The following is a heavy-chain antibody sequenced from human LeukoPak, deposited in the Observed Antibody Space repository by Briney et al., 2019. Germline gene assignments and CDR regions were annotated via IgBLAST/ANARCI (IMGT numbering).Heavy chain of an antibody. V-gene: IGHV3-23*01. CDR2: ICANDGNT. CDR1: GLTFSNYA. D-gene: IGHD2-15*01. Sequence: GGSLRLSCAASGLTFSNYAMSWVRQAPGKGLEWVSVICANDGNTYYADAVKGRLTISRDNSKDTLYLQMDSLRAEDTAVYYCAKGSGSSCYSPCDYWGQGILVTVSS. CDR3: AKGSGSSCYSPCDY. J-gene: IGHJ4*02.